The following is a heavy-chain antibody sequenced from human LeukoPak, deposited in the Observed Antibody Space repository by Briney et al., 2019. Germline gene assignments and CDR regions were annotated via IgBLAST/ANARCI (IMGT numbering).Heavy chain of an antibody. CDR3: ARDGDYGGKEGLGN. J-gene: IGHJ4*02. CDR1: GFTFSSYW. CDR2: IKQDGSEK. Sequence: GGSLRLSCAASGFTFSSYWMSWVRQAPGKGLEWVANIKQDGSEKYYVDSVKGRFTISRDNAKNSLYLQMNSLRAEDTVVYYCARDGDYGGKEGLGNWGQGTLVTVSS. V-gene: IGHV3-7*01. D-gene: IGHD4-23*01.